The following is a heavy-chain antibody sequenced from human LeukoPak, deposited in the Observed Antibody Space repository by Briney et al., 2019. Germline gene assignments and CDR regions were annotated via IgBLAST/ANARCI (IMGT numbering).Heavy chain of an antibody. Sequence: ASVKVSCKASGYTFTSYGISWVRQAPGQGLEWMGWISAYNGNTNYAQKLQGRVTMTTDTSTSTAYKELRSLRSDDTAVYYCARAYEGYCSGGSCYGAVRRAYYFDYWGQGTLVTVSS. CDR1: GYTFTSYG. V-gene: IGHV1-18*01. D-gene: IGHD2-15*01. J-gene: IGHJ4*02. CDR3: ARAYEGYCSGGSCYGAVRRAYYFDY. CDR2: ISAYNGNT.